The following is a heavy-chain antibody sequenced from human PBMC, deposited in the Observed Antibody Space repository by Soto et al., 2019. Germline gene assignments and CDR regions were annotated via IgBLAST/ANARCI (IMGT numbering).Heavy chain of an antibody. Sequence: QVQLVESGGGVVQPGRSLRLSCAASGFTFSSYGMHWVRQAPGKGLEWVAVIWYDGSNKYYADSVKGRFTISRDNSKITLYLQMNSLRAEDTAVYYCARERKSGYFDYWGQGTLVTVSS. CDR1: GFTFSSYG. V-gene: IGHV3-33*01. CDR2: IWYDGSNK. CDR3: ARERKSGYFDY. D-gene: IGHD3-3*01. J-gene: IGHJ4*02.